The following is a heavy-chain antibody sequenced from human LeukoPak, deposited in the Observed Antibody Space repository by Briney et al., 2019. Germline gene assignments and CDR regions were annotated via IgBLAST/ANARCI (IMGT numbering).Heavy chain of an antibody. CDR2: IYYSGST. D-gene: IGHD6-13*01. CDR3: ARHSAAAGRFDY. J-gene: IGHJ4*02. Sequence: SETLSLTCTVSGGSISSCYWSWIRQPPGKGLEWIGCIYYSGSTNYNPSLKSRVTISVEKSKNQFSLKLTSVTAADTAVYYCARHSAAAGRFDYWGQGTLVTVSS. CDR1: GGSISSCY. V-gene: IGHV4-59*08.